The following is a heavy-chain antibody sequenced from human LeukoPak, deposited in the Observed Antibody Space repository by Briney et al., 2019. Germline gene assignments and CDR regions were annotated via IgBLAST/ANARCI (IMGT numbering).Heavy chain of an antibody. CDR3: ARDEDNSGRYYYYMDV. CDR1: GGSISSYY. J-gene: IGHJ6*03. Sequence: PSETLSLACTVSGGSISSYYWSWIRQPAGKGLEWIGRIYTSGSTNYNPSLKSRATISIDGSKNQFSLKLSYVTAADTAVYYCARDEDNSGRYYYYMDVWGKGTTVTVSS. CDR2: IYTSGST. V-gene: IGHV4-4*07. D-gene: IGHD3-22*01.